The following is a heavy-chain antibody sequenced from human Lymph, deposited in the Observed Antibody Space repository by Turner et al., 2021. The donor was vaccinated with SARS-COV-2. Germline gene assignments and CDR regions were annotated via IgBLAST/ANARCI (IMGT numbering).Heavy chain of an antibody. CDR2: ISYDESDK. D-gene: IGHD3-22*01. CDR1: GFTFSRYA. V-gene: IGHV3-30*04. Sequence: VPLLESGGGLVQPGWSLRFSCASCGFTFSRYAMHWVRQAPGKGRKGLAFISYDESDKYYADSVKGRVTFSRDNSENTLYLRMNSLRAEDTAVYNCARDRDSSGWVDYWGQGTLVTVSS. J-gene: IGHJ4*02. CDR3: ARDRDSSGWVDY.